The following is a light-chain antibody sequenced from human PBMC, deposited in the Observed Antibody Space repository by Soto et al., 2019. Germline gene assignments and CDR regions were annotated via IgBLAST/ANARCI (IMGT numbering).Light chain of an antibody. CDR1: SSDVGSYNL. J-gene: IGLJ1*01. V-gene: IGLV2-23*02. Sequence: QSVLTQPASVSGSPGQSITISCTGTSSDVGSYNLVSWYQQHPGKAPKLMIYEVSKRPSGVSNRFSGSKSGNTASLTISGLQAEDEADYYCCTLKVFGTGTKVT. CDR3: CTLKV. CDR2: EVS.